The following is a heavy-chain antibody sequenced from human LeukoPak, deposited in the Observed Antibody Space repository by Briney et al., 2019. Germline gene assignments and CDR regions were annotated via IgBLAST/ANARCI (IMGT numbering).Heavy chain of an antibody. CDR1: GFTFSSYS. J-gene: IGHJ4*02. D-gene: IGHD1-26*01. Sequence: GGSLKLSCAASGFTFSSYSMNWVRQAPGKGLEWVSSISSSSSYIYYADSVKGRFTISRDNAKNSLYLQMNSLRAEDTAVYYCAFQWELDTLDYWGQGNPGHRLL. V-gene: IGHV3-21*01. CDR3: AFQWELDTLDY. CDR2: ISSSSSYI.